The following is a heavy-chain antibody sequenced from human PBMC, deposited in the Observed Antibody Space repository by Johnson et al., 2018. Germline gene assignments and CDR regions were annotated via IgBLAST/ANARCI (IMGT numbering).Heavy chain of an antibody. CDR3: AKDAGYSSGWYSEYFQH. V-gene: IGHV3-23*01. Sequence: EVQLLESGGGLVQPGGSLRLSCAASGFTFSSYAMSWVRQAPGKGLEWVSAISGSGGSTYYADSVKGRFTISSDNSKNTLYLQMNSLRAEDTAVYYCAKDAGYSSGWYSEYFQHWGQGTLVTVSS. D-gene: IGHD6-19*01. CDR1: GFTFSSYA. J-gene: IGHJ1*01. CDR2: ISGSGGST.